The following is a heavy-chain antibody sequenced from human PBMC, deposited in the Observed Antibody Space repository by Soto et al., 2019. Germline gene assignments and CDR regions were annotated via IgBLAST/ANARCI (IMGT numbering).Heavy chain of an antibody. CDR2: IYYSGST. Sequence: PSETLSLTCTVSGGSISSGGYYWGWIRQPPGKGLEWIGSIYYSGSTYYNPSLKSRVTISVDTSKNQFSLKLSSVTAADTAVYYCARPGNYGSGSYLYYLDYWGQGTLVTVS. CDR1: GGSISSGGYY. D-gene: IGHD3-10*01. J-gene: IGHJ4*02. CDR3: ARPGNYGSGSYLYYLDY. V-gene: IGHV4-39*01.